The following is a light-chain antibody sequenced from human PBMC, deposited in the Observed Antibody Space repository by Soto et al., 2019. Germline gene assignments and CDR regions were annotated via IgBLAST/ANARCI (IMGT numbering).Light chain of an antibody. Sequence: QSALTQPASVSGSPGQSITISCTGSNSDVGAYNYVSWYQPHPGKAPRLIIFEVNDRPSGVSLRFSGSKSGNTASLTISGLQAEDEAYYSSSSDTTSRTWVFGGGTKLTVL. CDR1: NSDVGAYNY. CDR2: EVN. CDR3: SSDTTSRTWV. J-gene: IGLJ3*02. V-gene: IGLV2-14*01.